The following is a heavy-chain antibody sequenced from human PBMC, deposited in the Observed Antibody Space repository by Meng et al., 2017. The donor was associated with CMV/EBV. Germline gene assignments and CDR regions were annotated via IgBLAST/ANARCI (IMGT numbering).Heavy chain of an antibody. D-gene: IGHD6-13*01. J-gene: IGHJ6*02. CDR3: ATDSNGGSSSWLGHYYYYGMDV. CDR1: GFTFTSSA. CDR2: IVVGSGNT. V-gene: IGHV1-58*01. Sequence: SVKVSCKASGFTFTSSAVQWVRQARGQRLEWIGWIVVGSGNTNYAQKFQERVTITRDMSTSTAYMELSSLRSEDTAVYYCATDSNGGSSSWLGHYYYYGMDVWGQGTTVTVSS.